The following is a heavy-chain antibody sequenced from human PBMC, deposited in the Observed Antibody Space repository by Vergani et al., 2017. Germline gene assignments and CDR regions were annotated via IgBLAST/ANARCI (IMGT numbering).Heavy chain of an antibody. V-gene: IGHV4-34*01. D-gene: IGHD2-2*01. CDR3: ARGYCSSTSCYFDAFDI. CDR1: GGSFSGYY. J-gene: IGHJ3*02. CDR2: INHSGST. Sequence: QVQLQQWGAGLLKPSETLSLTCAVYGGSFSGYYWSWIRQPPGKGLEWIGEINHSGSTNYNPSLKSRVTISVDTSKNQFSLKLSSVTAADTAVYYCARGYCSSTSCYFDAFDIWGQGTMVTVSS.